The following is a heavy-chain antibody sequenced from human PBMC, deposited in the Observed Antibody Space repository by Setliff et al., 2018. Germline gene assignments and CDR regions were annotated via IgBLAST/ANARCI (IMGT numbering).Heavy chain of an antibody. CDR2: IYYSGTA. Sequence: SETLSLTCTVFGDSISSGGFYWSWVRQHPGQGLEWIGYIYYSGTAYYNPSLKSRATISVDTSENQFSLKLSSVTAADTAAYYCARDYFDPSRSYYMDVWGKGTMVTVSS. J-gene: IGHJ6*03. V-gene: IGHV4-31*03. CDR1: GDSISSGGFY. CDR3: ARDYFDPSRSYYMDV. D-gene: IGHD3-22*01.